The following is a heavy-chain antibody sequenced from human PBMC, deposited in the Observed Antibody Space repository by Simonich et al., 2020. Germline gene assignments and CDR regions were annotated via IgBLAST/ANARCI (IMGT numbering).Heavy chain of an antibody. CDR2: IRSKANSYAT. Sequence: EVQLVESGGGLVQPGGSLKLSCAASGFTFSGSAMHLVRQASGKGLEWVGRIRSKANSYATAYAASVKGRFTISRDDSKNTAYLQMNSLKTEDTAVYYCTRFDYYGSGSYYFDYWGQGTLVTVSS. J-gene: IGHJ4*02. CDR1: GFTFSGSA. V-gene: IGHV3-73*02. CDR3: TRFDYYGSGSYYFDY. D-gene: IGHD3-10*01.